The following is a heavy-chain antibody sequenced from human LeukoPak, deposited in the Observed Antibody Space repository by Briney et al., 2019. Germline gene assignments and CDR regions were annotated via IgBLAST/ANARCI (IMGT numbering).Heavy chain of an antibody. J-gene: IGHJ4*02. D-gene: IGHD3-22*01. CDR3: AGRYYYDNSGYYNDY. V-gene: IGHV3-23*01. CDR2: ISGSGGST. CDR1: GFTFTSYA. Sequence: GGSLRLSCAASGFTFTSYAMTWVRQAPGQGLASFSRISGSGGSTYADSVKGRFTISRDNSMNTLYLQMNSLRAEDTALYYCAGRYYYDNSGYYNDYWGQGTLVTVSS.